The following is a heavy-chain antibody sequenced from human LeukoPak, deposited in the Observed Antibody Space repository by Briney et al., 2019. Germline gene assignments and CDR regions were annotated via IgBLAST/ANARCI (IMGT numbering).Heavy chain of an antibody. D-gene: IGHD3-9*01. Sequence: SETLSLTCAVYGGPFSGYYWSWIRQPPGKGREWIGEINHSGSTNYNPSLKSRVTVSVETSKNQFSLKLSSVTAADTAVYYCARALLTGYYPYYYYGMDVWGKGTTVTVSS. CDR1: GGPFSGYY. V-gene: IGHV4-34*01. CDR2: INHSGST. CDR3: ARALLTGYYPYYYYGMDV. J-gene: IGHJ6*04.